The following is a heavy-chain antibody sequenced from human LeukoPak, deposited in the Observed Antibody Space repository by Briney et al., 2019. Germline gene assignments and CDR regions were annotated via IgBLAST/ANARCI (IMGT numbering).Heavy chain of an antibody. Sequence: ASVKVSCKASGYTFTGYYMHWVRQAPGQGLEWMGWINPNSGGTNYAQKFQGRVTMTRDTSISTAYMELSRQRSDDTAVYYCARDLGVVAATLYAFDIWGQGTMVTVSS. CDR3: ARDLGVVAATLYAFDI. CDR2: INPNSGGT. J-gene: IGHJ3*02. D-gene: IGHD2-15*01. V-gene: IGHV1-2*02. CDR1: GYTFTGYY.